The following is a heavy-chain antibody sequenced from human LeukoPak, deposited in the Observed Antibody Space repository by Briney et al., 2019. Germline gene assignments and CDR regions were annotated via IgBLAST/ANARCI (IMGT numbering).Heavy chain of an antibody. J-gene: IGHJ4*02. CDR2: MNPNSGNT. V-gene: IGHV1-8*01. D-gene: IGHD3-3*01. CDR1: GYNFTSYD. Sequence: GASVQVSCKASGYNFTSYDINWVRQATAQGLEWMGWMNPNSGNTGYAQKFQGRVTMTRNTSISTAYMELSSLRSEDTAVYYCARRRTYDFWSGYYRVFDYWGQGTLVSVSS. CDR3: ARRRTYDFWSGYYRVFDY.